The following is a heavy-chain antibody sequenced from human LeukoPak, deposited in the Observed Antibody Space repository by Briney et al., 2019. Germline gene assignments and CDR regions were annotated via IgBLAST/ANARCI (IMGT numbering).Heavy chain of an antibody. D-gene: IGHD2-2*01. V-gene: IGHV3-48*03. J-gene: IGHJ6*02. CDR2: ISSSGSTI. CDR1: GFTFSSCE. Sequence: GGSLRLSCAASGFTFSSCEMNWVRQAPGKGLEWVSYISSSGSTIYYADSVKGRFTISRDNAKNSLYLQMNSLRAEDTAVYYCARVLVVVVPAAIIPHDGMDVWGQGTTVTVSS. CDR3: ARVLVVVVPAAIIPHDGMDV.